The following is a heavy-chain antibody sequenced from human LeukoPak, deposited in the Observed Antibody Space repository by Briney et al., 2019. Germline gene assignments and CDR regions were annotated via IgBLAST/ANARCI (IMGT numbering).Heavy chain of an antibody. V-gene: IGHV5-51*01. J-gene: IGHJ4*02. CDR3: AKLRGYYDSSGYYRNSYYFDY. CDR2: IYPGDSDT. CDR1: GYSSTSYW. Sequence: ESLKISCKGSGYSSTSYWIGWVRQMPGKGLEWMGIIYPGDSDTRYSPSFQGQVTISADKSISTAYLQWSSLKASDTAMYYCAKLRGYYDSSGYYRNSYYFDYWGQGTLVTVSS. D-gene: IGHD3-22*01.